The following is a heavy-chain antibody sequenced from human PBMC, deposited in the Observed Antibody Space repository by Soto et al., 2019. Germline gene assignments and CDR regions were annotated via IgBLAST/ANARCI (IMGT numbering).Heavy chain of an antibody. CDR1: GGSITNSSYY. D-gene: IGHD3-9*01. CDR3: AKSDRIRPFDVFDV. CDR2: IYYGGST. V-gene: IGHV4-39*06. J-gene: IGHJ3*01. Sequence: SETLSLTCTVSGGSITNSSYYWGWIRQPPGKGLEWIGSIYYGGSTYYSPSLKSRVTVSVDTSKSHFALRLASVTAADTAMYYCAKSDRIRPFDVFDVWGQGTMVTVSS.